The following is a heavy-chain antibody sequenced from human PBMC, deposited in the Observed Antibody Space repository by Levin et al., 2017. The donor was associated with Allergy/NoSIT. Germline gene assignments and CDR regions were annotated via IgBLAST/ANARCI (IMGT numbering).Heavy chain of an antibody. CDR1: GFSFSSYA. CDR2: ISGSGNTT. Sequence: PGGSLRLSCAASGFSFSSYAMTWVRQAPGKGLEWVSGISGSGNTTYYTDSVKGRFTISRDNSKNTVYLEMNSLRAEDTAVYYCTNDFRGPGEGGHGRCYWDHWGQGTRVTVSS. D-gene: IGHD3-10*01. CDR3: TNDFRGPGEGGHGRCYWDH. J-gene: IGHJ4*02. V-gene: IGHV3-23*01.